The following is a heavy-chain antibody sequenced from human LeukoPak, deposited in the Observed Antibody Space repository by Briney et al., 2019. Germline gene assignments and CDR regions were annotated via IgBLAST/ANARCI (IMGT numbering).Heavy chain of an antibody. V-gene: IGHV3-33*01. Sequence: GGSLRLSCVASGFTFSNYGMHWVRQAPGKGLEWVAVIWYDGSNKYYGDYVKGRFTISRDNSKNTVYLQMNSLRAEDTAVYYCARVMSSGWSYFDYWGQGTLVTVS. CDR2: IWYDGSNK. J-gene: IGHJ4*02. D-gene: IGHD6-19*01. CDR1: GFTFSNYG. CDR3: ARVMSSGWSYFDY.